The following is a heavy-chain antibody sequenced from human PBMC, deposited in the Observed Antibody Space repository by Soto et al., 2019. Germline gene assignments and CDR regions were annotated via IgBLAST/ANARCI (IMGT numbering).Heavy chain of an antibody. V-gene: IGHV1-8*01. CDR2: MQPSSGRT. CDR1: GYSFTSLD. Sequence: ASVEVSCKASGYSFTSLDINWVRQTTGQGLEWMGWMQPSSGRTGYAQKFQGRVTMTRDTSINTAYMELSSLTSDDTAFYYCARGCTAGGGYRGQGTLITVSS. J-gene: IGHJ4*02. D-gene: IGHD1-26*01. CDR3: ARGCTAGGGY.